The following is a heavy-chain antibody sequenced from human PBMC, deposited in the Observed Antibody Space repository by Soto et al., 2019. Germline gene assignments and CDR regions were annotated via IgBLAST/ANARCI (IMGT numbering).Heavy chain of an antibody. D-gene: IGHD6-19*01. CDR2: ISSTGSYT. Sequence: QVQLVESGGGLVKPGGSLRLSCAASGFTFSDYYMSWIRQAPGKGLEWVSYISSTGSYTNYADSVRGRFTISRDNAKDSLNLQMHGLTVEDTALYYCARDSTGWRAVYDSWGQGILVTVSS. J-gene: IGHJ4*02. V-gene: IGHV3-11*05. CDR1: GFTFSDYY. CDR3: ARDSTGWRAVYDS.